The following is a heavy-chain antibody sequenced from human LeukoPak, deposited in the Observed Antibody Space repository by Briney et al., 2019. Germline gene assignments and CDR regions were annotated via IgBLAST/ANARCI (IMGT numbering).Heavy chain of an antibody. CDR1: GGSFSGYY. V-gene: IGHV4-34*01. D-gene: IGHD2-2*02. Sequence: SETLSLTCAVYGGSFSGYYWSWIRQPPGKGLEWIGSIYHSGSTYYNPSLKSRVTISVDTSKNQLSLKLSSVTAADTAVYYCARGRYRFDPWGQGTLVTVSS. CDR3: ARGRYRFDP. J-gene: IGHJ5*02. CDR2: IYHSGST.